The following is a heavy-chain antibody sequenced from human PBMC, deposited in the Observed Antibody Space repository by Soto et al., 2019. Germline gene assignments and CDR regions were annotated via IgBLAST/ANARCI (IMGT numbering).Heavy chain of an antibody. CDR3: ARRYSSGRYYFDY. V-gene: IGHV4-4*02. CDR1: GGSISNNNW. J-gene: IGHJ4*02. CDR2: IYYSGST. Sequence: SETLSLTCAVSGGSISNNNWWGWVRQPPGKGLEWIGFIYYSGSTKYKPSLKSRVTISVDTSKNQFSLKVSSATAADTAVYYCARRYSSGRYYFDYWGQGTLVTVSS. D-gene: IGHD6-19*01.